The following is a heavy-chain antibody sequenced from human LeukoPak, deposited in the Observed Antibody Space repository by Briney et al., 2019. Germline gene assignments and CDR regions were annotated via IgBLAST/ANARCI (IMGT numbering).Heavy chain of an antibody. D-gene: IGHD4-17*01. J-gene: IGHJ4*02. V-gene: IGHV3-48*03. CDR1: GFTFSGYE. CDR3: VRDGRSPGDYRRFDY. Sequence: GGSLRLSCVASGFTFSGYEIHWVRQAPGKGLEWVSSISSGGDDINYADSVKGRFTLSRDNAKNSVHLQMNSLGAGDTAVYYCVRDGRSPGDYRRFDYWGQGTLVTVSS. CDR2: ISSGGDDI.